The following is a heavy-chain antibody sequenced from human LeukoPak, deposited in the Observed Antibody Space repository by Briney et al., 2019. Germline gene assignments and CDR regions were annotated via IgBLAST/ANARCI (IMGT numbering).Heavy chain of an antibody. J-gene: IGHJ3*02. D-gene: IGHD6-13*01. CDR3: AAGKYSSSWYLDAFDI. CDR1: GGTFSSYA. CDR2: IIPILGIA. V-gene: IGHV1-69*04. Sequence: GASVKVSCKGSGGTFSSYAISWVRQATGQGLEWMGRIIPILGIANYAQKFQGRVTITADKSTSTAYMELSSLRSEDTAVYYCAAGKYSSSWYLDAFDIWGQGTMVTVSS.